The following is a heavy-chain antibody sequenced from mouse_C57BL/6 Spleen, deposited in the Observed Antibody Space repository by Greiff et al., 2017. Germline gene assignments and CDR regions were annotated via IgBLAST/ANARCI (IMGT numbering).Heavy chain of an antibody. Sequence: VQLQQSGAELVRPGASVKLSCKASGYTFTDYYINWVKQRPGQGLEWIARIYPGSGNTYYNEKFKGKATLTAEKSSSTAYMQLSSLTSEDSAVYFCARACSAMDYWGQGTSVTVSS. CDR3: ARACSAMDY. CDR1: GYTFTDYY. V-gene: IGHV1-76*01. CDR2: IYPGSGNT. J-gene: IGHJ4*01.